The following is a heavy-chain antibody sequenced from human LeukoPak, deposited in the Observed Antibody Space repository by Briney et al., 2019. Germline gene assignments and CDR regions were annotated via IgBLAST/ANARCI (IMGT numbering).Heavy chain of an antibody. CDR3: ARVRYYGSGNYVDYFDY. J-gene: IGHJ4*02. CDR2: IKQDGSEK. V-gene: IGHV3-7*04. Sequence: PGGSLRLSCAASGFTFSSYWMSWVRQAPGKGLEWVANIKQDGSEKYYVDSVKGRFTISRDNAKNSLYLQMNSLRAKDTAVYHCARVRYYGSGNYVDYFDYWGQGTLVTVSS. CDR1: GFTFSSYW. D-gene: IGHD3-10*01.